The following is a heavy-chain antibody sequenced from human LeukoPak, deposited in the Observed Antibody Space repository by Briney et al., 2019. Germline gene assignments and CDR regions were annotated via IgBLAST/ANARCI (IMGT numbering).Heavy chain of an antibody. CDR1: GFRLSDFN. D-gene: IGHD3-10*01. J-gene: IGHJ4*02. V-gene: IGHV3-21*01. Sequence: GGSLRLSCAASGFRLSDFNMNCVRQAPGKGLEWVSSITKQSDYVYYADSVTGRFTISRDNAQNSLFLQMNSLRADDTAVYYCARDRASVNRGVIVPRVGRYFDSWGLGTLVSVSS. CDR2: ITKQSDYV. CDR3: ARDRASVNRGVIVPRVGRYFDS.